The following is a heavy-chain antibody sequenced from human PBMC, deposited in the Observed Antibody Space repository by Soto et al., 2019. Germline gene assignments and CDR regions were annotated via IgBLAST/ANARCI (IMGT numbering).Heavy chain of an antibody. V-gene: IGHV3-23*01. CDR1: GFPFSSYA. Sequence: EVQLLESGGDLVQPGGSLRLSCAASGFPFSSYAMTWVRQAPGKGLEWVSSISGSGSSTYSADSVKGRFTVSRDNSKNTLYLQMNSLRAEDTAVYYCAKEREAYSSGWYGGFDYWGQGTLVTVSS. D-gene: IGHD6-19*01. CDR2: ISGSGSST. CDR3: AKEREAYSSGWYGGFDY. J-gene: IGHJ4*02.